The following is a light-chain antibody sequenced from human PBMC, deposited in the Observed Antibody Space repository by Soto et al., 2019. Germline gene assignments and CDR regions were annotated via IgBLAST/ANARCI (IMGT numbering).Light chain of an antibody. Sequence: DIQMTQSPSSLSASVGDRVTITCRTSQSISSYLNWYQQKPGQAPKLLIYAASSLQSGVPSRFSGSGSGTDFTLTISSLQPEDFATYYCQQSYSTPRMYTFGQGTKLEIK. CDR1: QSISSY. CDR2: AAS. CDR3: QQSYSTPRMYT. J-gene: IGKJ2*01. V-gene: IGKV1-39*01.